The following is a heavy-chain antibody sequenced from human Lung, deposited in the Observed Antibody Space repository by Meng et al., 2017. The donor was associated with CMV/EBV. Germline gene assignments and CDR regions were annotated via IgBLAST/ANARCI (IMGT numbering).Heavy chain of an antibody. CDR3: ARQESSWYYFDY. CDR2: IYYSGST. CDR1: GGSISSSSYY. Sequence: SETLSLXCTVSGGSISSSSYYWGWIRQPPGKGLEWIGSIYYSGSTYYNPSLKSRVTISVDTSKNQFSLKLSSVTAADTAVYYCARQESSWYYFDYWGQGPLVTVSS. V-gene: IGHV4-39*01. D-gene: IGHD6-13*01. J-gene: IGHJ4*02.